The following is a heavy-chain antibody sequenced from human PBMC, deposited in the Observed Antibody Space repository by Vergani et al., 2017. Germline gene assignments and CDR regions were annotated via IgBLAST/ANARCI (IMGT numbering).Heavy chain of an antibody. CDR3: ARNRCRGGSYSVSWFAP. V-gene: IGHV1-2*02. Sequence: QVQLVQSGAEVRKPGASVKVSCKASGYSLSDHYIHWVRQAPGQGLEWMGRLDPHTGDTKYAEKFQGRAILTRDRSISTAYRELISLISDDTAVYYCARNRCRGGSYSVSWFAPWGQGTQVTVAS. CDR2: LDPHTGDT. CDR1: GYSLSDHY. D-gene: IGHD4-23*01. J-gene: IGHJ5*02.